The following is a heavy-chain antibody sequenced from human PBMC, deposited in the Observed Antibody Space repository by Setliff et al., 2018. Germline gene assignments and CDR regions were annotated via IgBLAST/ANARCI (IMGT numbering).Heavy chain of an antibody. CDR2: IKQDGSEK. CDR3: ARDGGEY. J-gene: IGHJ4*02. CDR1: GGSISSYY. D-gene: IGHD3-16*01. V-gene: IGHV3-7*01. Sequence: PSETLSLTCTVSGGSISSYYWSWIRQPPGKGLEWVANIKQDGSEKYYVDSVKGRFTISRDNAKNSLYLQMNSLRAEDTAVYYCARDGGEYWGQGTLVTVSS.